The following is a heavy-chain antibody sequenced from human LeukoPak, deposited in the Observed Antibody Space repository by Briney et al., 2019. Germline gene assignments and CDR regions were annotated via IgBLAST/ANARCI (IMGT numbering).Heavy chain of an antibody. V-gene: IGHV3-23*01. CDR2: ISGSGGST. J-gene: IGHJ3*02. CDR3: ARSIYASGSSDPFDI. Sequence: GGSGELTCAASGFTFRSYVVSWVRQAPGKAPEWVSGISGSGGSTYSADSVKGRFITSRDNSKNTLYVQMNAVRAEDTAVYYCARSIYASGSSDPFDICGQVTMVTVSS. CDR1: GFTFRSYV. D-gene: IGHD3-10*01.